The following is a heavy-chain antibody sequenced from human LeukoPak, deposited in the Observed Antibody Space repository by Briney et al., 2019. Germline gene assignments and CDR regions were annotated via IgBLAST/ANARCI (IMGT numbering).Heavy chain of an antibody. CDR2: IKQDGSEK. CDR3: ARERAYCSSTSCYPLIYYYMDV. V-gene: IGHV3-7*01. D-gene: IGHD2-2*01. CDR1: GFTFSSYW. J-gene: IGHJ6*03. Sequence: PGGSLRLSCAASGFTFSSYWMSWVRQAPGKGLEWVANIKQDGSEKYYVDSEKGRFTISRDNAKNSLYLQMNSLRAEDTAVYYCARERAYCSSTSCYPLIYYYMDVWGKGTTVTVSS.